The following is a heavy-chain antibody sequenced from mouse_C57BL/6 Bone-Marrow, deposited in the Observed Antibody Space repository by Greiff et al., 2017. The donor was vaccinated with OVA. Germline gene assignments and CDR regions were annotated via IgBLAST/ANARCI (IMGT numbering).Heavy chain of an antibody. Sequence: EVQVVESGGGLVKPGGSLKLSCAASGFPFSSYAMSWVRQTPEKRLAWVATISDGGSYTYYPDNVKGRFTISRDNAKNNLYLQMSHLKSEDTAMYYCARDGGGRDYWGQGTTLTVSS. J-gene: IGHJ2*01. CDR1: GFPFSSYA. CDR2: ISDGGSYT. CDR3: ARDGGGRDY. D-gene: IGHD3-3*01. V-gene: IGHV5-4*01.